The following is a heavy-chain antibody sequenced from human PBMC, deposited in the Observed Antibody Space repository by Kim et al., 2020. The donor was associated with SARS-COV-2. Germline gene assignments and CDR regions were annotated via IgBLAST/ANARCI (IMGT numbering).Heavy chain of an antibody. CDR2: IYYSGST. D-gene: IGHD3-16*01. J-gene: IGHJ3*02. Sequence: SETLSLTCTVSGGSISSYYWSWIRQPPGKGLEWIGYIYYSGSTNYNPSLKSRVTISVDTSKNQFSLKLSSVTAADTAVYYCARDQNGGYWGPSDAFDIWGQGTMVTVSS. CDR1: GGSISSYY. CDR3: ARDQNGGYWGPSDAFDI. V-gene: IGHV4-59*01.